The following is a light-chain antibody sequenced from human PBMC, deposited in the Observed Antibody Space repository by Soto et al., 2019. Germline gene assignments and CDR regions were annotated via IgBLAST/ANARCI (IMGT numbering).Light chain of an antibody. J-gene: IGKJ1*01. V-gene: IGKV3-11*01. CDR2: DAS. CDR3: QQRSNWPRT. Sequence: EIVFTQSPASLSLSQGERAPLSCGASQSVSSYLAWYQQKPGQAPRLLIYDASNRATGIPARFSGSGSGTDFTLTISSLEPEDFAVYYCQQRSNWPRTFGQGTKV. CDR1: QSVSSY.